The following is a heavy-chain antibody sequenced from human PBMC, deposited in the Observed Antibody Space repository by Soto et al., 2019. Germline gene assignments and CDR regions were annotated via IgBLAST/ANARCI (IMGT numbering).Heavy chain of an antibody. CDR1: GGSFSTYG. Sequence: QVQLVQSGAEVKKPWSSVKVSCKASGGSFSTYGINWVRQAPGQGLEWMGGIIPKFGTTNYAQKFRGRVTITADESTNTAYMELNYLRSEDTAVYFCARELDPYYGGNSLSLDYWGQGTLVTVSS. D-gene: IGHD4-17*01. V-gene: IGHV1-69*13. J-gene: IGHJ4*02. CDR2: IIPKFGTT. CDR3: ARELDPYYGGNSLSLDY.